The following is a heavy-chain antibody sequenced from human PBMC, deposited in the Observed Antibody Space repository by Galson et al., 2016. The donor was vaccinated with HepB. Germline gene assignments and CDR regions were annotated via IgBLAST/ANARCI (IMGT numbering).Heavy chain of an antibody. CDR3: ARDRNRMELEY. V-gene: IGHV4-31*03. J-gene: IGHJ4*02. Sequence: TLSLTCTVSGGSVSSGGYYWTWIRQHPGKGLEWIGYIYHNGGTYYNPSLKSRVTISIDTSKNQFSLNLRSVTAADTAGYYCARDRNRMELEYWGQGTLVTVSS. CDR1: GGSVSSGGYY. CDR2: IYHNGGT. D-gene: IGHD3-10*01.